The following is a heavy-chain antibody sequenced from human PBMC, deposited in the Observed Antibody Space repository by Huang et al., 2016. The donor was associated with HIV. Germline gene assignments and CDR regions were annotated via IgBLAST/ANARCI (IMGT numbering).Heavy chain of an antibody. J-gene: IGHJ4*02. Sequence: QVQLVESGGGVVQPGRSLRLSCVASGFTFNHFGMHWVRQAPGKGLEWVAVMSYDGSSGRYSESVKGRFTISRDNPMDTLELQMNSLRPDDTAVYYCAKESRWYSDLDNWGQGTLVTVSS. CDR2: MSYDGSSG. D-gene: IGHD2-15*01. CDR3: AKESRWYSDLDN. V-gene: IGHV3-30*18. CDR1: GFTFNHFG.